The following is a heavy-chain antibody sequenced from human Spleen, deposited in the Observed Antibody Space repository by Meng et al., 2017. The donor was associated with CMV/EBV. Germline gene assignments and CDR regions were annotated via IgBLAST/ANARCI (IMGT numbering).Heavy chain of an antibody. CDR2: IIPILGIA. J-gene: IGHJ4*02. D-gene: IGHD3-10*01. CDR1: GGTVSSYA. Sequence: SGGTVSSYAISWVRQAPGQGLEWMGGIIPILGIANYAQKFQGRGTITADKSTSTAYMELSSLRSEDTAVYYCARDMSYYGSGSYVHYWGQGTLVTVSS. V-gene: IGHV1-69*10. CDR3: ARDMSYYGSGSYVHY.